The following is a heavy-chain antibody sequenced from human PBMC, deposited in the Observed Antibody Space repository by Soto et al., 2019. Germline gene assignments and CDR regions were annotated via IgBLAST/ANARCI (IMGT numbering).Heavy chain of an antibody. Sequence: QVQLVQSGAEVKNPGASVKVSCKASGYTFTRYGIGWARQAPGQGPEWMGWINTYNGNTNYAQNVQGRVTLTTDTXXSTAYMELRSLRSNDTAIYYCAMVDVYVTPSPQDVWGQGTTVIVSS. CDR3: AMVDVYVTPSPQDV. V-gene: IGHV1-18*01. J-gene: IGHJ6*02. D-gene: IGHD3-16*01. CDR1: GYTFTRYG. CDR2: INTYNGNT.